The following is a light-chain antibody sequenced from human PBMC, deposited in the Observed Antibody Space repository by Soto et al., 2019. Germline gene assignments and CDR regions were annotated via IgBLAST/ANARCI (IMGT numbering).Light chain of an antibody. CDR2: EVT. CDR3: FSYAGNSIWL. J-gene: IGLJ2*01. V-gene: IGLV2-23*02. Sequence: QSALTQPASVSGSPGQSITISCTGTSSDVGSYNSIAWYQQHPDKAPRVVIFEVTKRPSGISDRFSGSKSGYTASLTISGLQAEYEADYCCFSYAGNSIWLFGGGTQLTVL. CDR1: SSDVGSYNS.